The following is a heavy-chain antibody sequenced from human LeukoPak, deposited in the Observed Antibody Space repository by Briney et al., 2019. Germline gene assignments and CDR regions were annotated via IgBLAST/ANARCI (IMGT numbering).Heavy chain of an antibody. Sequence: SETLSLTCTVSDDSISDYYRGWIRQTPGKGLEWIGYFYNSGRSTYNPSLKSRVSISVDTSKNQFSLRLNSVILADTAVYYCTRGAGWLIDDWGQGILVTVSS. D-gene: IGHD3-16*01. V-gene: IGHV4-59*01. CDR2: FYNSGRS. CDR1: DDSISDYY. J-gene: IGHJ4*02. CDR3: TRGAGWLIDD.